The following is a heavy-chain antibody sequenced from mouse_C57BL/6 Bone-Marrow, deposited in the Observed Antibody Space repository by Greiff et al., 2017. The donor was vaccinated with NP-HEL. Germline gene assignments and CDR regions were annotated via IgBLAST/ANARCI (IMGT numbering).Heavy chain of an antibody. V-gene: IGHV1-59*01. CDR1: GYTFTSYW. CDR3: ARSENYYGSSYYWYFDV. Sequence: QVHVKQPGAELVRPGTSVKLSCKASGYTFTSYWMHWVKQRPGQGLEWIGVIDPSDSYTNYNQKFKGKATLTVDTSSSTAYMQLSSLTSEDSAVYYCARSENYYGSSYYWYFDVWGTGTTVTVSS. D-gene: IGHD1-1*01. CDR2: IDPSDSYT. J-gene: IGHJ1*03.